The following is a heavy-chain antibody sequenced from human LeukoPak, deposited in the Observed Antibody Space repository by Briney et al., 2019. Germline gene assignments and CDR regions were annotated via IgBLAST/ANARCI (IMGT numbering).Heavy chain of an antibody. CDR2: IGSSGVST. J-gene: IGHJ4*02. D-gene: IGHD3-3*01. CDR1: GFTFSSSA. V-gene: IGHV3-23*01. CDR3: ARGSITIFGVVTPLDY. Sequence: PGGSLRLSCAASGFTFSSSAMSWVRQAPGKGLEWVSAIGSSGVSTYYADSVKGRFTISRDNSKNTLYLQMNSLRAEDTAVYYCARGSITIFGVVTPLDYWGQGTLVTVSS.